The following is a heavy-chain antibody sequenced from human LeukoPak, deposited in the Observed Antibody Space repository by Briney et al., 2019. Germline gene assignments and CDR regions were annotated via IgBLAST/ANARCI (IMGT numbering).Heavy chain of an antibody. J-gene: IGHJ4*02. V-gene: IGHV3-23*01. CDR1: GFPFSSYA. D-gene: IGHD4-17*01. CDR3: AKRHGDYFDY. Sequence: PGASLILSCAASGFPFSSYAMSWVRQPPEPGLECISTISDSFRITDDADSVKGRFTISRDNSKNTLYLQMNTLRAEDTAVYYCAKRHGDYFDYWGQGTLVTVSS. CDR2: ISDSFRIT.